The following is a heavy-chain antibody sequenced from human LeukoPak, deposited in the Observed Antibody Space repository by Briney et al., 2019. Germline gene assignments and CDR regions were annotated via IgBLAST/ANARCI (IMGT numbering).Heavy chain of an antibody. J-gene: IGHJ4*02. Sequence: ASVKVSCKVSGKTLTEISIQWVRQAPGKGLEWMGGFDPEDGETIYAQKFQGRVTMTEDTSTDTAYMELSSLRSEDTAVYYCATSEGVISSEWYYFDYWGQGTLVTVSS. CDR1: GKTLTEIS. CDR3: ATSEGVISSEWYYFDY. D-gene: IGHD3-10*01. V-gene: IGHV1-24*01. CDR2: FDPEDGET.